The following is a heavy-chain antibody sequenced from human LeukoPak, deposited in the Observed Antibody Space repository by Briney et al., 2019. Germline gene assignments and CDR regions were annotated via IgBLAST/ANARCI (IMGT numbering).Heavy chain of an antibody. J-gene: IGHJ4*02. CDR1: GFTFSSYW. CDR2: ISGSGGST. CDR3: ANGWSPDY. Sequence: PGGSLRLSCAASGFTFSSYWMSWVRQAPGKGLEWVSGISGSGGSTYYADSVKGRFTIFRDNSKNTLYLQMNSLRAEDTAVYHCANGWSPDYWGRGTLVTVSS. V-gene: IGHV3-23*01. D-gene: IGHD2-15*01.